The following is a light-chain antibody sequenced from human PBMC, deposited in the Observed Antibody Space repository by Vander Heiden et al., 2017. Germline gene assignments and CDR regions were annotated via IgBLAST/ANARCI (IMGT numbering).Light chain of an antibody. J-gene: IGLJ2*01. CDR3: SSYAGSNTYVV. CDR1: SSDVGGYNY. Sequence: QSALTQPPSASGPSGEYVTISCTGTSSDVGGYNYVSWYQQHPGKAPQLMIYEVSKRPSGVPDRFSGSKSGNTASLTVSGLQAEDEADYYCSSYAGSNTYVVFGGGTKLTVL. CDR2: EVS. V-gene: IGLV2-8*01.